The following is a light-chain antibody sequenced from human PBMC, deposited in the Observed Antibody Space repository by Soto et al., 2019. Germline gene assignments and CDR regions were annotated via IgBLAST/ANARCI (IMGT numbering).Light chain of an antibody. CDR3: QPRYYWPPA. Sequence: IVLTQAPATLSLSPGERATLSCWASQSVSNYLAWYQQRPGQAPRLLIYDASNRATGIPARFSGSGSGTDFTLTINSLEPEDFAVYFCQPRYYWPPAFGQGTRLE. J-gene: IGKJ5*01. CDR1: QSVSNY. CDR2: DAS. V-gene: IGKV3-11*01.